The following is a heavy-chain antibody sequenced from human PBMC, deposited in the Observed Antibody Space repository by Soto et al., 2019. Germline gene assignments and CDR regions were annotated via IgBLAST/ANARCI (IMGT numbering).Heavy chain of an antibody. CDR1: GFTFREYG. CDR3: ARTPGSIAELGSLYYYYTLDF. Sequence: PGGSLRLSCAASGFTFREYGMHWVRQAPGKGLEWVAVISYDGSETYYADSVKGLFTISRDNSKNTLYLEMDSLRAEDTAVYYCARTPGSIAELGSLYYYYTLDFWGLGTTVTVSS. D-gene: IGHD6-6*01. J-gene: IGHJ6*02. V-gene: IGHV3-30*03. CDR2: ISYDGSET.